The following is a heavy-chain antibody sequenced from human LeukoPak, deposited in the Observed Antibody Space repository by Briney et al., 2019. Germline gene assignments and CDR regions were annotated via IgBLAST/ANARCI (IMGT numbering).Heavy chain of an antibody. V-gene: IGHV1-2*02. CDR3: ARDQLWFGESYRYYYYYYMDV. Sequence: GASVKVSCKASGYTFTGYYMHWVRQAPGQGLEWMGWINPNSGGTNYAQKFQGRVTMTRDTSISTAYMELSRLRSDDTAVYYCARDQLWFGESYRYYYYYYMDVWGKGTPVTISS. D-gene: IGHD3-10*01. J-gene: IGHJ6*03. CDR2: INPNSGGT. CDR1: GYTFTGYY.